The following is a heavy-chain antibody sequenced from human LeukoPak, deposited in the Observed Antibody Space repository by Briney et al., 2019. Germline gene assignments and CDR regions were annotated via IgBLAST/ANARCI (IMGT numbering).Heavy chain of an antibody. D-gene: IGHD3-9*01. V-gene: IGHV1-3*03. CDR1: GYTFTSYA. J-gene: IGHJ4*02. CDR3: ARVVKTPLTGPFDY. CDR2: INAGNGNT. Sequence: ASVKVSCKASGYTFTSYAMHWVRQAPEQRLEWMGWINAGNGNTKYSQEFQGRVTITRDTSASTAYMELSSLRSEDMAVYYCARVVKTPLTGPFDYWGQGTLVTVSS.